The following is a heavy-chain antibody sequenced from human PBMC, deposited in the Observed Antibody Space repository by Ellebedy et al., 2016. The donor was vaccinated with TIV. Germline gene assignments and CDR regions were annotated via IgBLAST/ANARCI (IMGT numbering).Heavy chain of an antibody. CDR1: GFTFSSYA. CDR3: TTGTPLGN. D-gene: IGHD3-16*01. J-gene: IGHJ4*02. CDR2: SKSKTDGGTT. V-gene: IGHV3-15*01. Sequence: GESLKISCAASGFTFSSYAMSWVRQAPGKGLEWVGRSKSKTDGGTTDYAAPVKGRSTISRDDSKNTLYLQMNSLKTEDTAVYYCTTGTPLGNWGQGTLVTVSS.